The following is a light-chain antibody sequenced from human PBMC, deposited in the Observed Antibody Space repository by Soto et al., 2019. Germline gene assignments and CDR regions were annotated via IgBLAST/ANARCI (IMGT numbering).Light chain of an antibody. CDR3: QQYNNWPRT. V-gene: IGKV3-15*01. CDR2: GAS. CDR1: QSVSRN. J-gene: IGKJ1*01. Sequence: ELVLTQSPATMSVSPGARAALSGRASQSVSRNLAWYQQNPGQAPRLLIYGASTRATGIPARFSGSGSGTEFTLTISSLQSEDFAVYYCQQYNNWPRTFGQGTKVDIK.